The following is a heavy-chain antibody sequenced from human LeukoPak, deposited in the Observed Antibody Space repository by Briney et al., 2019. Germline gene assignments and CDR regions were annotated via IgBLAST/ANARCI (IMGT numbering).Heavy chain of an antibody. CDR2: ISGSGGST. J-gene: IGHJ4*02. V-gene: IGHV3-23*01. CDR1: GFTFSSYA. D-gene: IGHD2-21*01. Sequence: GGSLRLSXAASGFTFSSYAMSWVRQAPGKGLEWVSAISGSGGSTYYADSVKGRFTISRDNSKNTLYLQMNSLRAEDTAVYYCARAFKYSMSGYYFDYWGQGTLVTVSS. CDR3: ARAFKYSMSGYYFDY.